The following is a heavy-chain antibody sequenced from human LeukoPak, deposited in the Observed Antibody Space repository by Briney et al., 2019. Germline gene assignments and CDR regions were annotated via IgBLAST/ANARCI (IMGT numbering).Heavy chain of an antibody. Sequence: PGGSLRLSCAASGFTFSSYTMNWVRQAPGKGLEWVSSISSSSSRQYIKYTDSVKPLYTISRHNYKNSLYLQMKSLRAEDTAVYYCAREIFWSGYYSNLHFDYWGRGTQVTVSS. CDR3: AREIFWSGYYSNLHFDY. CDR1: GFTFSSYT. V-gene: IGHV3-21*01. D-gene: IGHD3-3*01. J-gene: IGHJ4*02. CDR2: ISSSSSRQYI.